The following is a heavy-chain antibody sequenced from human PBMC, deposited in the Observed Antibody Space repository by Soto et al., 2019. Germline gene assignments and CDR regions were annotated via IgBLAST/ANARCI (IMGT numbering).Heavy chain of an antibody. CDR1: GGTFSSYA. CDR3: ARDRGGSSHWYVHSWFDP. CDR2: IIPIFGTA. Sequence: QVQLVQSGAEVKKPGSSVKVSCKASGGTFSSYAISWVRQAPGQGLEWMGGIIPIFGTANYAQKFQGRVTITADESTSTAYMELSSLRSEDTAVYYCARDRGGSSHWYVHSWFDPWGQGTLVTVSS. V-gene: IGHV1-69*01. D-gene: IGHD6-19*01. J-gene: IGHJ5*02.